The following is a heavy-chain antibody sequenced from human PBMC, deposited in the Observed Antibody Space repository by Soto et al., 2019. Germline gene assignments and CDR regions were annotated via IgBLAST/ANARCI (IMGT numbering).Heavy chain of an antibody. D-gene: IGHD5-12*01. Sequence: SETLSLTCSVSGGSISSGDYYWSWIRQFPGKGLEWIGYIYYNGDTDYNPSLSGRLSMSVDRSKNQFSLRLTSVTAADTAVYWCARDPVDGYAFFDNWGQGALVTVSS. J-gene: IGHJ5*02. V-gene: IGHV4-30-4*01. CDR3: ARDPVDGYAFFDN. CDR2: IYYNGDT. CDR1: GGSISSGDYY.